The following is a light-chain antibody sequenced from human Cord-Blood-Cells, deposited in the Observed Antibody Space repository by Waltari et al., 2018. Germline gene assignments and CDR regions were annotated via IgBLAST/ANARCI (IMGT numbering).Light chain of an antibody. CDR1: SSDVAGYNY. CDR2: EVS. Sequence: QSALTQPASVSWSPGQSITISCTGTSSDVAGYNYVSWYQQHPGKAPKLMIYEVSNRPSGVSNRFSGSKSGNTASLTISGLQAEDEADYYCSSYTSSSTRVFGGGTKLTVL. J-gene: IGLJ3*02. V-gene: IGLV2-14*01. CDR3: SSYTSSSTRV.